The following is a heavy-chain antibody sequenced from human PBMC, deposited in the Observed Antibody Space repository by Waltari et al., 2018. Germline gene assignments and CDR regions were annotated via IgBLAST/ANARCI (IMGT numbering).Heavy chain of an antibody. CDR1: GFTFSDYW. J-gene: IGHJ4*02. V-gene: IGHV3-7*01. CDR3: ARGGSWAIDY. CDR2: IKEDGSEK. Sequence: EVRLVESGGGLVQPGGSLRLSCAASGFTFSDYWMSWVRQAPGQGLEWLANIKEDGSEKYQVDPVKGRFTISRDNAKNSLYLQMNSLRAEDTAVYFCARGGSWAIDYWGQGTLVTVSS. D-gene: IGHD3-16*01.